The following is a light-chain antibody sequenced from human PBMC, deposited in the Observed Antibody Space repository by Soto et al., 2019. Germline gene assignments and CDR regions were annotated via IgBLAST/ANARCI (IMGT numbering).Light chain of an antibody. CDR1: QSVGIK. V-gene: IGKV3-15*01. CDR3: QQYSSWLWT. J-gene: IGKJ1*01. CDR2: GAS. Sequence: IVMTQSPATLSVSPGERANLSCRASQSVGIKLAWYHQSPGQAPRLLIYGASNRATGVPARISGSVSGTEFTLPIASLQSEYFAVYYWQQYSSWLWTFGQGTKGEIK.